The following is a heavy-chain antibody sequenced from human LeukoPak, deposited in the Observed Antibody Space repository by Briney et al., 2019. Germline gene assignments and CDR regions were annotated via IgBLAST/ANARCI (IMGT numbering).Heavy chain of an antibody. CDR1: VFIFCIYH. J-gene: IGHJ5*02. Sequence: GGSLRLSCTACVFIFCIYHMHCVRRARGKGLEGVAFIRYDGSNKYYADSVKGRFTISRDNSKNTLYLQMNSLRAEDTAVYYCAKDSAYQLLLYNWFDPWGQGTLVTVSS. D-gene: IGHD2-2*01. CDR2: IRYDGSNK. V-gene: IGHV3-30*02. CDR3: AKDSAYQLLLYNWFDP.